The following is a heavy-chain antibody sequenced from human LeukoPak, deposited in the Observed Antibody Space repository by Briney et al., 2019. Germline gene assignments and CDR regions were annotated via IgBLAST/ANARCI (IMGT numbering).Heavy chain of an antibody. Sequence: GGSLRLSCAASGFTFSGYGMHWVRQPPGRGLEWVAIIWHDGTDKYYADSVKGRFTISRDNSKNTLFLQMNSLRAEDTAVYYCAKDREGLSSGYDLEYFDCWGQGTLVTVSS. D-gene: IGHD5-12*01. CDR2: IWHDGTDK. V-gene: IGHV3-33*06. CDR3: AKDREGLSSGYDLEYFDC. CDR1: GFTFSGYG. J-gene: IGHJ4*02.